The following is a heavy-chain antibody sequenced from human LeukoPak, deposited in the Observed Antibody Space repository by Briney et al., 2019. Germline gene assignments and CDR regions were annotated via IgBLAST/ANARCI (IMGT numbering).Heavy chain of an antibody. CDR1: GGSISSSSYY. J-gene: IGHJ4*02. CDR3: ARRGRGYYGSGTGY. CDR2: IYYSGST. Sequence: SETLSLTCTVSGGSISSSSYYWGWIRQPPGKGLEWIGSIYYSGSTYYNPSLKSRVTISVDTSKNQFSLKLSSVTAADTAVYYCARRGRGYYGSGTGYWGQGTLVTVSS. V-gene: IGHV4-39*07. D-gene: IGHD3-10*01.